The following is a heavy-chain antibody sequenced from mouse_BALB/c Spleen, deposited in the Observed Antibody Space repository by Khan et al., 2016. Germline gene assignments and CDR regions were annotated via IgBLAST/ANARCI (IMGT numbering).Heavy chain of an antibody. CDR2: ILPGSGYS. Sequence: QVQLQQSGAELMEPGASVKISCKATGYTFSNYWIEWVKQRPGHGLEWIGDILPGSGYSNSNENFKGKATFTADASSNTAYMQLISLTSEDSAVYFCARAWYSMDYWGQGTSVTVSS. J-gene: IGHJ4*01. V-gene: IGHV1-9*01. CDR3: ARAWYSMDY. CDR1: GYTFSNYW.